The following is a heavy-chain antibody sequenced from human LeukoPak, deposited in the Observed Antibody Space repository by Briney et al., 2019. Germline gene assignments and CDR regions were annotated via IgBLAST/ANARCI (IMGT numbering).Heavy chain of an antibody. CDR1: GFTFSIYS. J-gene: IGHJ4*02. V-gene: IGHV3-21*01. CDR3: ARGLSSGWHRYYFDY. D-gene: IGHD6-19*01. CDR2: ISSSSSYI. Sequence: GGSLRLFCAASGFTFSIYSMNWVRQAPGKGLEWVSSISSSSSYIYYADSVKGRFTISRDNAKNSLYLQMNSLRAEDTAVYYCARGLSSGWHRYYFDYWGQGTLVTVSS.